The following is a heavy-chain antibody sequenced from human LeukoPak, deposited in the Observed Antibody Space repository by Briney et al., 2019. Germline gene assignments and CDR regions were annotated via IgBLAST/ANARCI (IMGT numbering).Heavy chain of an antibody. J-gene: IGHJ4*02. D-gene: IGHD2-2*01. CDR3: ARHCSSTSCFDY. V-gene: IGHV3-74*01. CDR2: INTDGSST. CDR1: GFTFSSYW. Sequence: GGSLRLSCAASGFTFSSYWMHWVRQAPGKGLVWVSRINTDGSSTSYADSVKGRFTISRDNAKNTLYLQMNSLRAEDTAVYYCARHCSSTSCFDYWGQGTLVTVSS.